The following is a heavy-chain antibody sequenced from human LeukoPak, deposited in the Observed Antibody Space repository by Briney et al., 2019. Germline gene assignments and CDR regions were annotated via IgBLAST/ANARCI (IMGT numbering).Heavy chain of an antibody. Sequence: GGSLRLSCATSGLSFSSHAMTWVRQAPGKGLEWLSAISISGDDTYYADSVKGRFTISRDNSKNTLYLQMNSLSADDTAMYYCANEIRPNDYWGQGTLVTVSS. J-gene: IGHJ4*02. CDR3: ANEIRPNDY. CDR2: ISISGDDT. D-gene: IGHD4-17*01. CDR1: GLSFSSHA. V-gene: IGHV3-23*01.